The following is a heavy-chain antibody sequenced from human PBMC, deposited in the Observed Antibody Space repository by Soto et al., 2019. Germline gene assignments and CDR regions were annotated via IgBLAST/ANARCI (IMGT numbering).Heavy chain of an antibody. CDR3: ARGLPPSTDAFDI. CDR1: GYTFTSYY. D-gene: IGHD6-6*01. Sequence: GASVKVSCKASGYTFTSYYINWVRQATGQGLEWMGWMNPNSGNTGYAQKFQGRVTMTRNTSISTAYMELSSLRSEDTAVYYCARGLPPSTDAFDIWGQGTMVTVSS. CDR2: MNPNSGNT. J-gene: IGHJ3*02. V-gene: IGHV1-8*01.